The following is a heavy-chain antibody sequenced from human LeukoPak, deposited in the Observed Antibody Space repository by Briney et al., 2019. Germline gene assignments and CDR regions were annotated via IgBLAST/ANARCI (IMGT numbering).Heavy chain of an antibody. CDR2: ISSSSSYI. CDR3: ARDDYGSRIDY. J-gene: IGHJ4*02. CDR1: GFTFSSYS. V-gene: IGHV3-21*01. D-gene: IGHD1-26*01. Sequence: GGPLRLSCAASGFTFSSYSMNWVRQAPGKGLEGVSSISSSSSYIYYADSVKGRFTISRDNAKNSLYLQMNSLRAEDTAVYYCARDDYGSRIDYWGQGTLVTVSS.